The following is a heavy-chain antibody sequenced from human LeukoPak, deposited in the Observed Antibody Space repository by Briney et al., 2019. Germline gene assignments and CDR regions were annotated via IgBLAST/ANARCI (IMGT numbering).Heavy chain of an antibody. CDR2: INAGNGNT. Sequence: ASAKVSCKASGYTFTSYAMHWVRQAPGQRLEWMGWINAGNGNTKYSQKFQGRVTITRDTSASTAYMELSSLRSEDTAVYYCARGDSSSWDFDYWGQGTLVTVSS. CDR3: ARGDSSSWDFDY. J-gene: IGHJ4*02. V-gene: IGHV1-3*01. CDR1: GYTFTSYA. D-gene: IGHD6-13*01.